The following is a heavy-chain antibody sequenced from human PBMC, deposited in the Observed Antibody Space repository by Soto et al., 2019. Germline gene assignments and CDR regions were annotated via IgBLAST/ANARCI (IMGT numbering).Heavy chain of an antibody. CDR2: INAGNGDT. Sequence: QVQLVQCGSEVEKPGASVNVSSNASGYTFSTFAIHWVRHAAVQRPEWMGWINAGNGDTRYSQKCQDRITITRDTSASTAYMDLCSLRTEDTALYFCARGSYAHGDYTFHYDYMDFWGKGTTVTVSS. D-gene: IGHD4-17*01. V-gene: IGHV1-3*01. CDR1: GYTFSTFA. CDR3: ARGSYAHGDYTFHYDYMDF. J-gene: IGHJ6*03.